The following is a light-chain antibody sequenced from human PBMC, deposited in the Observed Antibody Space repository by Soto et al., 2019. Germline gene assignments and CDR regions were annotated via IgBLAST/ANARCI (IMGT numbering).Light chain of an antibody. CDR2: AAS. V-gene: IGKV1-27*01. CDR1: LPISNY. CDR3: QKYNSAPLT. Sequence: DIQMTQSPSSLSASVGHRVTITCRASLPISNYLAWYQQTPGKIPNLLIYAASTLQAGVPSRFSGSGSETDLTVTISSVQPEDVEAYYCQKYNSAPLTFGGGTKVEIK. J-gene: IGKJ4*01.